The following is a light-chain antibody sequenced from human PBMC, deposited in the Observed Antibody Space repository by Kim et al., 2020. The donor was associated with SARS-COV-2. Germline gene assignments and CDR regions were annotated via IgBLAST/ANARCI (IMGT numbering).Light chain of an antibody. CDR3: CSYTSTRTRV. CDR2: EVT. Sequence: QSATTPGTGTSSAVGGYDRFYWYQQPPGTAPKLMIYEVTNRPSGVPDRFSGSKSGNTASLTISGLQAEDEADYYCCSYTSTRTRVFGGGTQLTVL. J-gene: IGLJ2*01. V-gene: IGLV2-18*02. CDR1: SSAVGGYDR.